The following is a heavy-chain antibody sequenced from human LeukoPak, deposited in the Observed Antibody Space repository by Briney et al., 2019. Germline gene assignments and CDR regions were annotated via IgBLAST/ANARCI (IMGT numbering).Heavy chain of an antibody. CDR2: INHSGST. CDR3: ARALESLYYYYYYMDV. D-gene: IGHD1-1*01. CDR1: GGSFSGYY. J-gene: IGHJ6*03. V-gene: IGHV4-34*01. Sequence: SETLSLTCAVYGGSFSGYYWSWIRRPPGKGLEWIGEINHSGSTNYNPSLKSRVTISVDTSKNQFSLKLSSVTAADTAVYYCARALESLYYYYYYMDVWGKGTTVTVSS.